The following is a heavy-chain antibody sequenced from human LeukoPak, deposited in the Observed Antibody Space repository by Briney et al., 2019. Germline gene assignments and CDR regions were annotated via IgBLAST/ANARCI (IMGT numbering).Heavy chain of an antibody. CDR2: ISHNGTT. Sequence: SETLSLTCAVYGGSFSAFFWSWIRQSPGKGLEWIGEISHNGTTNYSQSLKSRITISVDSSKNQFSLHVKSVTAADTAVYYCARRRLRFHPGFDPWGQGTLVTVSS. J-gene: IGHJ5*02. V-gene: IGHV4-34*01. D-gene: IGHD3-3*01. CDR3: ARRRLRFHPGFDP. CDR1: GGSFSAFF.